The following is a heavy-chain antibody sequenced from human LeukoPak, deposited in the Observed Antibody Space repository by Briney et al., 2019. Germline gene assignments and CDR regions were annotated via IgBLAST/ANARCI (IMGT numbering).Heavy chain of an antibody. V-gene: IGHV4-59*08. CDR1: GGSISSYY. CDR2: FYYSGST. D-gene: IGHD3-10*01. J-gene: IGHJ6*02. Sequence: SETLSLTCTVSGGSISSYYWSWIRQPPGKGLEWIGYFYYSGSTNYNPSLKSRVTISVDTSKNQFSLKLSSVTAADTAVYYCARLATMVRGVRDYYYGMDVWGQGTTVTVSS. CDR3: ARLATMVRGVRDYYYGMDV.